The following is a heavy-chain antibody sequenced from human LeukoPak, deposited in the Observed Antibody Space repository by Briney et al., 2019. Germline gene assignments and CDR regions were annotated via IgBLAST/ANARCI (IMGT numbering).Heavy chain of an antibody. CDR1: GFTFTSSA. D-gene: IGHD3-22*01. CDR3: AAPRDSNGYYYFDY. Sequence: SVKVSCKASGFTFTSSAVQWVRQARGQRLEWIGWIVVGSGNTNYAQKFQERVTITRDMSTSTAYMELSSLRSEDTAVYYCAAPRDSNGYYYFDYWGQGTLVTVSS. CDR2: IVVGSGNT. V-gene: IGHV1-58*01. J-gene: IGHJ4*02.